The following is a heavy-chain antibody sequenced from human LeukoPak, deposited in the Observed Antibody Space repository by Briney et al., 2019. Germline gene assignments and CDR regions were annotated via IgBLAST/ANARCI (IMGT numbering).Heavy chain of an antibody. V-gene: IGHV3-23*01. J-gene: IGHJ4*02. CDR3: AKRSGYTTGWFFDF. CDR2: ISGSGDNT. CDR1: GFSFSSYA. D-gene: IGHD6-19*01. Sequence: GGSLRLSCAASGFSFSSYAMSWVRQAPGKGLEWVSSISGSGDNTYYAETVKGRFTISRDNSKNTLFLQMNSLRAEDTAVFYCAKRSGYTTGWFFDFWGQGTLVTVSS.